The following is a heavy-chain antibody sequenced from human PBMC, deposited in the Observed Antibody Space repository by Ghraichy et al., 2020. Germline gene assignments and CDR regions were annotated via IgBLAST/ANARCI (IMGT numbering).Heavy chain of an antibody. CDR1: GFTFGDYA. J-gene: IGHJ3*02. V-gene: IGHV3-49*04. D-gene: IGHD1-26*01. CDR3: GREAGATSLRNHAFDM. Sequence: GGSLRLSCTTSGFTFGDYAVTWVRQAPGKGLEWVSFIRAKVYGGTTEYAASVKGRFTISRDDSRSIAYLQMNSLKTEDTAVYYCGREAGATSLRNHAFDMWGQGTMVTVSS. CDR2: IRAKVYGGTT.